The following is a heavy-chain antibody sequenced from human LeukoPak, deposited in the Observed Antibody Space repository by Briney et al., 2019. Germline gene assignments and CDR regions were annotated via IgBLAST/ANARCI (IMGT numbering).Heavy chain of an antibody. Sequence: GGSLRLSCAASGFTISSYAMSWVRQAPGKGLEWVSANSGSGGSTYYADSVKGRFTISRDNSKNTLYLQMNSLRAEDTAVYYCASNDYGDSFDYWGQGTLVTVSS. CDR1: GFTISSYA. CDR3: ASNDYGDSFDY. V-gene: IGHV3-23*01. CDR2: NSGSGGST. D-gene: IGHD4-17*01. J-gene: IGHJ4*02.